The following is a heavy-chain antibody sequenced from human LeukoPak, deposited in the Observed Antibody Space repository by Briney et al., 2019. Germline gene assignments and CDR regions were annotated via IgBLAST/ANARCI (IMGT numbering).Heavy chain of an antibody. CDR1: GYTFTSFW. D-gene: IGHD2-2*01. Sequence: GESLKISCKGSGYTFTSFWIGWVRQMPGKGLEWMGIIYPGDSDTRYSPSFQGQVTISVDKSINTAYLQWSSLKASDTAMYYCAKGYCSSTSCYYAFDIWGQGTMVTVSS. J-gene: IGHJ3*02. CDR3: AKGYCSSTSCYYAFDI. CDR2: IYPGDSDT. V-gene: IGHV5-51*01.